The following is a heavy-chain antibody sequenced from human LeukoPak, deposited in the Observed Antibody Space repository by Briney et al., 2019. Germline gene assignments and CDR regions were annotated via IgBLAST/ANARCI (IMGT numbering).Heavy chain of an antibody. CDR2: IKQDGSEK. CDR1: GFTFSSYW. Sequence: PGGSLRLSCAASGFTFSSYWMSWVRQAPGKGLEWVANIKQDGSEKYYVDSVKGRFTISRDNAKRSLYLQMTSLRAEDTAVYYCARVDEAVAGTFSDYYYYMDVWGKGTTVTVSS. D-gene: IGHD6-19*01. J-gene: IGHJ6*03. CDR3: ARVDEAVAGTFSDYYYYMDV. V-gene: IGHV3-7*01.